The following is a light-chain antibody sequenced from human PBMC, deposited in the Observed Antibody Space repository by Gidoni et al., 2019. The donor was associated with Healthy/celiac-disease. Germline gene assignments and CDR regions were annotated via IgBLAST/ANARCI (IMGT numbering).Light chain of an antibody. J-gene: IGKJ2*01. Sequence: DSVMTQSPLSLPVTPGEPASISCRSSQSLLHSNGYNYLDWYLQKPGQSPQLLIYLGSNRASGVPDRFSGSGSGTAFTLKISRVEAEDVGVYYCMQALQTPYTFGQGTKLEIK. V-gene: IGKV2-28*01. CDR3: MQALQTPYT. CDR2: LGS. CDR1: QSLLHSNGYNY.